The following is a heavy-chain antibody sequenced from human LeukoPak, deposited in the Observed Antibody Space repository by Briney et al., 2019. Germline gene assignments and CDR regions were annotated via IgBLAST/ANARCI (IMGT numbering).Heavy chain of an antibody. Sequence: GSLRLSCAASGFTFSSYSMNWVRQAPGKGLEWVSSISSSSSYISYADSVKGRFTISRDNAKNSLYLQMNSLRAEDTAVYYCARDIAYCGGDCYSGYFQHWGQGTLVTVSS. J-gene: IGHJ1*01. V-gene: IGHV3-21*01. CDR1: GFTFSSYS. CDR2: ISSSSSYI. D-gene: IGHD2-21*01. CDR3: ARDIAYCGGDCYSGYFQH.